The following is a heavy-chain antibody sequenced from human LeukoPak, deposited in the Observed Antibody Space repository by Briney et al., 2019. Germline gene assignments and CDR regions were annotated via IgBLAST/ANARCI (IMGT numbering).Heavy chain of an antibody. V-gene: IGHV4-38-2*02. CDR2: IYRTGST. D-gene: IGHD3-10*01. CDR3: ARVSDGSGSYYFDY. J-gene: IGHJ4*02. Sequence: SETLSLTCTVSGYSISSGYYWGWIRQPPGKGLEWIGSIYRTGSTYYNPSLKGRVTISVDTSTNQFSLKLSSVTAADTPVYYCARVSDGSGSYYFDYWGQGTLVTVSS. CDR1: GYSISSGYY.